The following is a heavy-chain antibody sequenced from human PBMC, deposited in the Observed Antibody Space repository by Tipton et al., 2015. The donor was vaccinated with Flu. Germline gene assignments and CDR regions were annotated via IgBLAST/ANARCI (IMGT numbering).Heavy chain of an antibody. D-gene: IGHD1-14*01. J-gene: IGHJ4*02. V-gene: IGHV3-7*01. CDR3: VKMPDFDY. CDR1: GFTFSGYW. Sequence: LSLTCAASGFTFSGYWMSWVRQAPGKGLEWVANIKQDGSKENYVDSVKGRFTISRDNAKNSLYLQMNSLRVEDTAVYYCVKMPDFDYWGQGTLVTVSS. CDR2: IKQDGSKE.